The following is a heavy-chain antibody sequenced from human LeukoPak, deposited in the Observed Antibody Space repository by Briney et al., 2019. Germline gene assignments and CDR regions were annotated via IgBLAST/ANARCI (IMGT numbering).Heavy chain of an antibody. CDR3: AELGITMIGGV. D-gene: IGHD3-10*02. Sequence: GGSLRLSCAASGFTFRNYSMNWVRQAPGKGLEWVSYISSSSSIIYYADSVKGRFTISRDNAKKSLYLQMNSLRAEDTAVYYCAELGITMIGGVWGKGTTVTISS. J-gene: IGHJ6*04. CDR2: ISSSSSII. CDR1: GFTFRNYS. V-gene: IGHV3-48*01.